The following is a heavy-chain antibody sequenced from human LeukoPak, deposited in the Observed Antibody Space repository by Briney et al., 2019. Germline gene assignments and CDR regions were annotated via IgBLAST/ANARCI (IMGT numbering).Heavy chain of an antibody. Sequence: GGSLRLSCAATGFTFSSYDMHWVHQATGKGLEWVSAIGTAGDPYYPGSVKSRFTISRENAKNSLYLQMNSLRAGDTAVYYCVRGPSEVGVMDVWGKGTTVTVSS. D-gene: IGHD1-26*01. J-gene: IGHJ6*04. CDR1: GFTFSSYD. CDR2: IGTAGDP. CDR3: VRGPSEVGVMDV. V-gene: IGHV3-13*05.